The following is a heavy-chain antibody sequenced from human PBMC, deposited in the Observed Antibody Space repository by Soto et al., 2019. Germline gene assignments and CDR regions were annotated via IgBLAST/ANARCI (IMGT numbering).Heavy chain of an antibody. Sequence: QVQLVQAGAEVKQPGASVRVSCKASGYTFNDYGISWVRQAPGQGPDWVGWVSRHNGTIKYAVKFQARVTMTTDTSTSTAYRELSSPGSDDTARYFCVRDPAAVLITLGPPYCSGMDVWGQGTTVSVSS. CDR1: GYTFNDYG. V-gene: IGHV1-18*01. CDR2: VSRHNGTI. D-gene: IGHD6-25*01. CDR3: VRDPAAVLITLGPPYCSGMDV. J-gene: IGHJ6*02.